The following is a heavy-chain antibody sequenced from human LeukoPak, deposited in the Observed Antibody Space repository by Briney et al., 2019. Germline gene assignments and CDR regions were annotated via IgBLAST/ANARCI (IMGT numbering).Heavy chain of an antibody. CDR2: INWDGSST. CDR3: ITGFN. V-gene: IGHV3-20*04. CDR1: GFTFDDYG. J-gene: IGHJ4*02. Sequence: GGSLRLSCAASGFTFDDYGMSWVRQAPGKGLEWVSSINWDGSSTGYTDSVKGRFTISRDNAKNSLYLQMNSLNTEDTAVYYCITGFNWGQGTLVTVSS.